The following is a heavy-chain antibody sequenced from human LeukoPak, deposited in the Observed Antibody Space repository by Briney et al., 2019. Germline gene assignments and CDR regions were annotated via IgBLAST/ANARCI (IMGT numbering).Heavy chain of an antibody. D-gene: IGHD3-10*01. CDR2: DYCGGNT. V-gene: IGHV4-61*01. Sequence: PSETLSLTCTVSGFSVTTDSYCWGWIRQPPGKGLEWIGYDYCGGNTNYDPSLKRRVTISVDTSKNQFSLTLTSVTAADAAVYFCARDHFGSLDSWGQGILVTVSS. CDR1: GFSVTTDSYC. CDR3: ARDHFGSLDS. J-gene: IGHJ4*02.